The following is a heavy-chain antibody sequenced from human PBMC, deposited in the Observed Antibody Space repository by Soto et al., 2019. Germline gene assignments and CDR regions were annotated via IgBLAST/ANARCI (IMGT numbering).Heavy chain of an antibody. CDR2: IWYDGSNK. CDR3: AREYGSGSFGPYYYYGMDV. D-gene: IGHD3-10*01. J-gene: IGHJ6*02. V-gene: IGHV3-33*01. Sequence: GGSLRLSCAASGFTFSSYGMHWVRQAPGKGLEWVAVIWYDGSNKYYADSVKGRFTISRDNSKNTLYLQMNSLRAEDTAVYYCAREYGSGSFGPYYYYGMDVWGQGTTVTVSS. CDR1: GFTFSSYG.